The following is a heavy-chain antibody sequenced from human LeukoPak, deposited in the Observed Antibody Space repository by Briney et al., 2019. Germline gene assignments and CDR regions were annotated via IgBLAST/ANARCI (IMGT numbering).Heavy chain of an antibody. V-gene: IGHV3-74*01. J-gene: IGHJ3*02. CDR3: ARGASGTGPDI. D-gene: IGHD1-14*01. Sequence: GGSLRLSCAASGFTFSSYWLHWVRQAPGKGLVRVSRIKTDGSSTDYADSVKGRFTISRDNAKNTMYLQMNSLRAEDTAVYYCARGASGTGPDIWGLGTMVTVSS. CDR1: GFTFSSYW. CDR2: IKTDGSST.